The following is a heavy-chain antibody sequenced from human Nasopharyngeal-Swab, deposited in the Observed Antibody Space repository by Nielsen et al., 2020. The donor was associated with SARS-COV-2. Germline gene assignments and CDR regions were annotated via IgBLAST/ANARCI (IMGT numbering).Heavy chain of an antibody. V-gene: IGHV4-31*03. D-gene: IGHD3-22*01. CDR2: IYYSGST. CDR1: GGSISSGGYY. J-gene: IGHJ3*02. CDR3: ARAMIVVVINAFDI. Sequence: LRPSCPVSGGSISSGGYYWSWLRQHPGKGLEWIGYIYYSGSTYYNPSLKSRVTISVDTSKNQFSLKLSSVTAADTAVYYCARAMIVVVINAFDIWGQGTMVTVSS.